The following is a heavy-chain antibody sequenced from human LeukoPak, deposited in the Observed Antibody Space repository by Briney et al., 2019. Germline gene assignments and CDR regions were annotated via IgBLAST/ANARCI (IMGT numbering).Heavy chain of an antibody. CDR1: GYTFTSYG. CDR3: ARETLLGGYCSSTSCPPSFDY. J-gene: IGHJ4*02. CDR2: ISAYNGNT. Sequence: ATVKVSCKASGYTFTSYGISWVRQAPGQGLEWMGWISAYNGNTNYAQKLQGRVTMTTDTSTSTAYMELRSLRSDDTAVYYCARETLLGGYCSSTSCPPSFDYWGQGTLVTVSS. V-gene: IGHV1-18*01. D-gene: IGHD2-2*01.